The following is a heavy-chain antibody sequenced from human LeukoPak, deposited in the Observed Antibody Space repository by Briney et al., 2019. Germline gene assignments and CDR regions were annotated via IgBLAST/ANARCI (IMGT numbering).Heavy chain of an antibody. D-gene: IGHD5-18*01. J-gene: IGHJ4*02. Sequence: SVKVSCKASGGTFSSYAISWVRQAPGQGLEWMGRIIPILGIANYAQKLQGRVTMTTDTSTSTAYMELRSLRSDDTAVYYCARGSPQVYSYGSLDYWGQGTLVTVSS. V-gene: IGHV1-69*04. CDR1: GGTFSSYA. CDR3: ARGSPQVYSYGSLDY. CDR2: IIPILGIA.